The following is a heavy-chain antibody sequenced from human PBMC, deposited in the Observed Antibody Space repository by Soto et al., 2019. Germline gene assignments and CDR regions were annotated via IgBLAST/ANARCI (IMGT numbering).Heavy chain of an antibody. J-gene: IGHJ5*02. CDR2: IYHSGYT. CDR1: GGSLSSGGYS. Sequence: SETLSLTCAVSGGSLSSGGYSWSWIRQPPGKGLEWIGYIYHSGYTSYNPSLKNRVTISVDKSKNQFSLTLSFVTAADTAVYSCARDSLTGHYFDPWRQGTLVTVSS. V-gene: IGHV4-30-2*01. D-gene: IGHD1-26*01. CDR3: ARDSLTGHYFDP.